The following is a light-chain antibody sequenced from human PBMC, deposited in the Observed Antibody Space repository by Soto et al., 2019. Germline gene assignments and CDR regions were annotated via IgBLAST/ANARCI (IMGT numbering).Light chain of an antibody. V-gene: IGLV3-1*01. CDR1: KFGDKY. Sequence: SYELTQPPSMSVSPGQTATIACSGDKFGDKYVCWYQQKSGESPILVIYQDTKRPSGIPERFSGSNSGSTATLTISGTQSIDEADYYCQAWDGGTVVFGGGTKLTVL. CDR2: QDT. CDR3: QAWDGGTVV. J-gene: IGLJ2*01.